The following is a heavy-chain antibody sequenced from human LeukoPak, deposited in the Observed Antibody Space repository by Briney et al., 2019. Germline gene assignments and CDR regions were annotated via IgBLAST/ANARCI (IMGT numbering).Heavy chain of an antibody. J-gene: IGHJ4*02. CDR3: ARVTSSGWYYFDY. CDR1: GFTFSSYD. CDR2: IGTAGDT. Sequence: PGGSLRLSCAASGFTFSSYDMHWVRQATGKGLEWVSAIGTAGDTYYPGSVKGRFTISRENAENSLYLQMNSLRAGDTAVYYCARVTSSGWYYFDYWGQGTLVTVSS. D-gene: IGHD6-19*01. V-gene: IGHV3-13*01.